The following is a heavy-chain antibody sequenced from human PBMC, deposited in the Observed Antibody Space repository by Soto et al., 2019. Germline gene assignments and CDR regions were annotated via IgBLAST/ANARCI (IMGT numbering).Heavy chain of an antibody. J-gene: IGHJ6*02. V-gene: IGHV1-2*02. CDR2: INPNSGGT. D-gene: IGHD2-2*01. CDR3: ERCVGLCPYYYGMDV. CDR1: GYTFTGYY. Sequence: GASVKVSCKAAGYTFTGYYMHWVRQAPGQGLEWMGWINPNSGGTNYAQKFQGRVTMTRDTSISTAYMELSRLRSDDTAVYYCERCVGLCPYYYGMDVWGQGTTVTVSS.